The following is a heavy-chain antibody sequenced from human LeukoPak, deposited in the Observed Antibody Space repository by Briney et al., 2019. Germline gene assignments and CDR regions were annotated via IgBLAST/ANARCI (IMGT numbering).Heavy chain of an antibody. V-gene: IGHV3-23*01. CDR2: ISGSGGST. CDR3: AKDRFYDILPGYYFDY. CDR1: GFTFSSYA. Sequence: GGSLTLSCAASGFTFSSYAMSWVRQAPGKGLEWVSAISGSGGSTYYADSVKGRFTISRDNSKNTLYLQMNSLRAEDTAVYYCAKDRFYDILPGYYFDYWGQGTLVTVSS. D-gene: IGHD3-9*01. J-gene: IGHJ4*02.